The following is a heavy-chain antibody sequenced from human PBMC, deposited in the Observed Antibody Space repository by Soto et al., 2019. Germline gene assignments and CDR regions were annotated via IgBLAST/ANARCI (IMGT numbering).Heavy chain of an antibody. V-gene: IGHV2-26*01. CDR1: GFSLSDPKMG. D-gene: IGHD1-26*01. CDR3: TRMVRIVGSTFYFDS. J-gene: IGHJ4*02. CDR2: IFSNDEK. Sequence: QVTLKESGPVLVKPIETLTLTCTVSGFSLSDPKMGVSWIRQPPGKALEGLAHIFSNDEKFYSTSLRSRLSISKDTSKSQVVLTMTNVDPVDTATYYCTRMVRIVGSTFYFDSWGQGTLVTVSS.